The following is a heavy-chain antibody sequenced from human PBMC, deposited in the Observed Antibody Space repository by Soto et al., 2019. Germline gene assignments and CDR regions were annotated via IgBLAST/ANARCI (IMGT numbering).Heavy chain of an antibody. CDR1: GFTVSSSY. Sequence: EVQLVESGGGLIQPGGSLRLSCAASGFTVSSSYMSWVRQAAGKGLEWVSFIYSGGSTYYADSVKGRFTISRDNSRNTVYLQMNSLRVEDTAVYYCGRDSVGGYYYGMDVWGQGTTVTVSS. V-gene: IGHV3-53*01. CDR2: IYSGGST. CDR3: GRDSVGGYYYGMDV. J-gene: IGHJ6*02. D-gene: IGHD3-16*01.